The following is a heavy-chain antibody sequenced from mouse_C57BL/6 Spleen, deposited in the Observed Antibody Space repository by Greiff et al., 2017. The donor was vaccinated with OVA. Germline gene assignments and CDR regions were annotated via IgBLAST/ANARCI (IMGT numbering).Heavy chain of an antibody. CDR1: GFTFSSYT. CDR2: ISGGGGNT. J-gene: IGHJ2*01. V-gene: IGHV5-9*01. Sequence: EVQLVESGGGLVKPGGSLKLSCAASGFTFSSYTMSWVRQTPEKRLEWVATISGGGGNTYYPDSVKGRFTITRDNAKNTLYLQMSSLRSEDTALYYCARHINYYGSSSQYYFGYWGQGTTLTVSS. D-gene: IGHD1-1*01. CDR3: ARHINYYGSSSQYYFGY.